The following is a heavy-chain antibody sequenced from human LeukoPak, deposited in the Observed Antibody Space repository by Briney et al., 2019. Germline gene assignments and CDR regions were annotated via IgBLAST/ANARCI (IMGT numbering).Heavy chain of an antibody. V-gene: IGHV4-59*01. Sequence: PSETLSLICSVSGGSISGYYWSWIRQPAGKGLEWIGYIYYSGSTNYNPALKSRVTISVDTSKNQFTLKLSSVTAADTAVYYCARGRYGWLPFDYWGQGTLVTVSS. CDR3: ARGRYGWLPFDY. D-gene: IGHD3-16*01. CDR1: GGSISGYY. J-gene: IGHJ4*02. CDR2: IYYSGST.